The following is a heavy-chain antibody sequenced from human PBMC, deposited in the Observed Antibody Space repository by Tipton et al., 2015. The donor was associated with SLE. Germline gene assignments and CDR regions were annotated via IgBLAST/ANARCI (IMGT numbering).Heavy chain of an antibody. D-gene: IGHD2-21*02. J-gene: IGHJ4*02. V-gene: IGHV4-34*01. CDR1: GGSFSGYY. Sequence: TLSLTCAVYGGSFSGYYWSWIRQPPGKGLEWIGEINDSGSTNYNPSLKSRVTISVDTSKNQFSLKLGSVTAADTAVYYCARHVEAGSLAWYSALDSWGQGTLVTVSS. CDR2: INDSGST. CDR3: ARHVEAGSLAWYSALDS.